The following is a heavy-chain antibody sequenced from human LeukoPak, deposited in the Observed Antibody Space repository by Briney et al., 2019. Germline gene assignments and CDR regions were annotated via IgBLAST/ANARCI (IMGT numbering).Heavy chain of an antibody. J-gene: IGHJ4*02. Sequence: ASVNVSCKASGYTFTGYYMHWVRQAPGQGLEWMGWINPNSGGTNYAQKFQGRVTMARDTSISTAYMELSRLRSDDTAVYYCARSYDSSGYYGYGYYFDYWGQGTLVTVSS. V-gene: IGHV1-2*02. D-gene: IGHD3-22*01. CDR1: GYTFTGYY. CDR2: INPNSGGT. CDR3: ARSYDSSGYYGYGYYFDY.